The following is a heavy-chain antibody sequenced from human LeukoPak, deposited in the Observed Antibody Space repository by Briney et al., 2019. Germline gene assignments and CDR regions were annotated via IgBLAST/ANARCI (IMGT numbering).Heavy chain of an antibody. D-gene: IGHD5-12*01. CDR3: ARGYSGYVLGDYFDY. Sequence: EASLKASCKASGYTFTGYYMHWVRQAPGQGLEWIGWINPNSGGTNYAQKFQGRVTMTRDTSISTAYMELSRLRSDDTAVYYCARGYSGYVLGDYFDYWGQGTLVTVSS. CDR1: GYTFTGYY. J-gene: IGHJ4*02. CDR2: INPNSGGT. V-gene: IGHV1-2*02.